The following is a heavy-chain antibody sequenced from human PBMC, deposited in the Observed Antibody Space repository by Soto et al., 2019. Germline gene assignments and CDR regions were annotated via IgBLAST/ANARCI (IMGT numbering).Heavy chain of an antibody. J-gene: IGHJ5*02. CDR3: ARDVHLYGSGNWFDP. V-gene: IGHV3-33*01. D-gene: IGHD3-10*01. Sequence: GGSLRLSCAASGFTFSSYGMHWVRQAPGKGLEWVAVIWYDGSNKYYADSVKGRFTISRDNSKNTLYLQMNSLRAEDTAVYYCARDVHLYGSGNWFDPWGQGTLVTVSS. CDR1: GFTFSSYG. CDR2: IWYDGSNK.